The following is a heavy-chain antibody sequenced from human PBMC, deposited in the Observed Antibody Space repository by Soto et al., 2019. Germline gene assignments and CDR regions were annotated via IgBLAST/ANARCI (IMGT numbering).Heavy chain of an antibody. CDR1: GFTFSSYA. D-gene: IGHD6-19*01. Sequence: EVQLLESGGGLVQPGGSLRLSCAASGFTFSSYAMSWVRQAPGKGLEWVSAISGSGGSTYYADSVKGRFTISRDNAKNTLYLQMNSLRAEDTAVYYCAKNSGWYGDLFDYWGQGTLVTVSS. J-gene: IGHJ4*02. CDR2: ISGSGGST. V-gene: IGHV3-23*01. CDR3: AKNSGWYGDLFDY.